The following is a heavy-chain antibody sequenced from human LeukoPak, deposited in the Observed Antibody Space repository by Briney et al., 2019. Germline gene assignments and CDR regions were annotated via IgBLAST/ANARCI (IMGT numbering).Heavy chain of an antibody. V-gene: IGHV7-4-1*02. J-gene: IGHJ4*02. CDR2: INTNTGNP. Sequence: GASVKVSCKASGYTFTNYTMNWVRQAPGQGLEWMGWINTNTGNPTYAQGFTGRFVFSLDTSVSTAYLQISSLKAEDTAVYYCARSHYHGSGSYYTYWGQGTLVTVSS. CDR1: GYTFTNYT. CDR3: ARSHYHGSGSYYTY. D-gene: IGHD3-10*01.